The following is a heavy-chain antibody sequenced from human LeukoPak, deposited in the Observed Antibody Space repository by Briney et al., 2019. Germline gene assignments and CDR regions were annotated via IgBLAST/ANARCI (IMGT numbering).Heavy chain of an antibody. V-gene: IGHV4-59*01. J-gene: IGHJ6*02. CDR2: IYYSGST. CDR1: GGSISSYY. D-gene: IGHD3-10*01. CDR3: ARVLFTMVRGVFYYYGMDV. Sequence: SETLSLTCPVSGGSISSYYWSWIRQPPGKGLEWIGYIYYSGSTNYNPSLKSRVTISVDTSKNQFSLKLSSVTAADTAVYYCARVLFTMVRGVFYYYGMDVWGQGTTVTVSS.